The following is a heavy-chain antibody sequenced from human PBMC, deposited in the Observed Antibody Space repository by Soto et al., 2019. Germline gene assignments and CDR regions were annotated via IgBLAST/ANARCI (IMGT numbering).Heavy chain of an antibody. D-gene: IGHD3-10*01. Sequence: SETLSLTCTVSGGSISSSSYYWGWIRQPPGKGLEWIGSIYYSGSTYYNPSLKSRVTISVDTSKNQFSLKLSSVTAADRAVYYWAGDQGRGSPAVDYWGQGTLVTVSS. CDR2: IYYSGST. V-gene: IGHV4-39*07. CDR1: GGSISSSSYY. CDR3: AGDQGRGSPAVDY. J-gene: IGHJ4*02.